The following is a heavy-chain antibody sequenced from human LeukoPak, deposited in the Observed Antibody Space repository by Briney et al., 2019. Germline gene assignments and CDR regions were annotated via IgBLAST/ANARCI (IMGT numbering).Heavy chain of an antibody. CDR1: GGSFSGYY. V-gene: IGHV4-34*01. D-gene: IGHD1-26*01. CDR2: INHSGST. CDR3: ARDSIVGATDRLDY. Sequence: SETLSLTCAVYGGSFSGYYWSWIRQPPGKGLEWIGEINHSGSTNYNPSLKSRVTISVDTSKNQFSLKLSSVTAADTAVYYCARDSIVGATDRLDYWGQGTLVTVSS. J-gene: IGHJ4*02.